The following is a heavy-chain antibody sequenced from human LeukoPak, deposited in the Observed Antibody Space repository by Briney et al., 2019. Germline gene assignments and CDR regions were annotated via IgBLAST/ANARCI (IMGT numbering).Heavy chain of an antibody. CDR2: IYYSGST. Sequence: SETLSLTCAVSGGSIGSTNYYWGWIRQPPGKGLEWIGSIYYSGSTYYNPSLKSRVTISVDTSKNQFSLKLSSVTAADTAVYYCARGRFYDFWSGYYSFDYWGQGTLVTVSS. V-gene: IGHV4-39*07. CDR3: ARGRFYDFWSGYYSFDY. D-gene: IGHD3-3*01. CDR1: GGSIGSTNYY. J-gene: IGHJ4*02.